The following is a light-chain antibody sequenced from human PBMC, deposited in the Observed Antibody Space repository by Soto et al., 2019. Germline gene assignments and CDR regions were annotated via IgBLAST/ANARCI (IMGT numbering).Light chain of an antibody. Sequence: EIVMTQSPATLSVSPGERVTLSCRASQSVSSDLAWYHQKPGQPPRLLVYGASTRATGIPARFSGSGSGTEFTLTINSLQSEDFAVYYCQQYNDWPWTFGQGTKVEIK. V-gene: IGKV3-15*01. CDR2: GAS. CDR1: QSVSSD. J-gene: IGKJ1*01. CDR3: QQYNDWPWT.